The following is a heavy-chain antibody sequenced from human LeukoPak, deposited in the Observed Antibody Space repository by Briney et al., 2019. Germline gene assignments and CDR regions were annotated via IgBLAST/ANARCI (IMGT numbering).Heavy chain of an antibody. CDR3: ARGDYGSGSHREDV. CDR1: GYTFTSYA. Sequence: ASVKVSCKASGYTFTSYAMHWVRQAPGQRLEWMGWISAYNGNTNYAQKLQGRVTMTTDTSTSTAYMELRSLRSDDTAVYYCARGDYGSGSHREDVWGQGTTVTVSS. V-gene: IGHV1-18*01. D-gene: IGHD3-10*01. J-gene: IGHJ6*02. CDR2: ISAYNGNT.